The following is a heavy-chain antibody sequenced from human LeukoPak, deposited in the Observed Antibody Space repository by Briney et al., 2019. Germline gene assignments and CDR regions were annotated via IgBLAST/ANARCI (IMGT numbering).Heavy chain of an antibody. CDR2: INSDGSST. Sequence: GGSLRLSCAASGFTFSSYWMHWVRQAPGKGLVWVSRINSDGSSTSYADSVKGRFTISRDNAKNTLYLQMNSLRAEDTAVYYCAKSSDYGTFYYFDSWGQGTLVTVSS. CDR3: AKSSDYGTFYYFDS. D-gene: IGHD4-17*01. V-gene: IGHV3-74*01. CDR1: GFTFSSYW. J-gene: IGHJ4*02.